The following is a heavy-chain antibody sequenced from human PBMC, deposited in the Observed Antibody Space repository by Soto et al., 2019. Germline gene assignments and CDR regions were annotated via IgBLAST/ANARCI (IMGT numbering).Heavy chain of an antibody. V-gene: IGHV4-61*08. CDR1: GGSISSGGYY. CDR2: IYYSGST. D-gene: IGHD3-16*01. CDR3: ARTTWGWYFDY. Sequence: PSETLSLTCTVSGGSISSGGYYWSWIRQPPGKGLEWIGYIYYSGSTNYNPSLKSRVTISVDTSKNQFSLKLSSVTAADTAVYYCARTTWGWYFDYWGQGTLVTVSS. J-gene: IGHJ4*02.